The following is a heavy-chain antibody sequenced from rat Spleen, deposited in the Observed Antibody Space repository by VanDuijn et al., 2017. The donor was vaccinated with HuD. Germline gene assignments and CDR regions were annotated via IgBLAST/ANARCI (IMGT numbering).Heavy chain of an antibody. CDR3: ARHFGVDYVMDA. CDR2: LWAGGST. V-gene: IGHV2-72*01. J-gene: IGHJ4*01. CDR1: GFSLTSYH. D-gene: IGHD4-3*01. Sequence: QVQLKESGPGLVQPSQTLSPTRTVSGFSLTSYHVSWVRQPPGKSLVWMGTLWAGGSTNYNSAVQSRLSISRDTSKSQVFLKMNSLQPEDTGTYYCARHFGVDYVMDAWGQGASVTVSS.